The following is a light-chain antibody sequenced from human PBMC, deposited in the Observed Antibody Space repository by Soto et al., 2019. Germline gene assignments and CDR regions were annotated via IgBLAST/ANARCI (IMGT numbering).Light chain of an antibody. CDR1: SSDVDGYNY. Sequence: QSALTQPASVSGSPGQSITISCTGTSSDVDGYNYVSWYQHHPGKAPKLMIYDVNNRPSGVSSRFSGSKSGNTASLTISGLPAEDADDYYCSSDTGSTTLGFGGGTKLTVL. CDR2: DVN. J-gene: IGLJ2*01. V-gene: IGLV2-14*03. CDR3: SSDTGSTTLG.